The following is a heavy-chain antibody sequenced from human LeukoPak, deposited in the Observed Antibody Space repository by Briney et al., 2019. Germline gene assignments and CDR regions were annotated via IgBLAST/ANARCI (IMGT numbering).Heavy chain of an antibody. Sequence: GGSLRLSCAASGFTFSSYAMSWVRQAPGKGLEWVSSISGSGGGAYYGDSVKGRFTISRDNSKNTLYLQMNNLRAEDTAVYYCAKEVEMARIGGGLDVWGQGTTVTVSS. CDR3: AKEVEMARIGGGLDV. V-gene: IGHV3-23*01. CDR2: ISGSGGGA. CDR1: GFTFSSYA. D-gene: IGHD5-24*01. J-gene: IGHJ6*02.